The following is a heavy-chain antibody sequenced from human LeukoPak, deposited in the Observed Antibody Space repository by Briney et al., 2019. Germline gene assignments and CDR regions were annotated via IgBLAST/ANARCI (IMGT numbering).Heavy chain of an antibody. CDR1: GYSISSGYY. CDR3: ARNRITGTSENWFDP. D-gene: IGHD1-20*01. CDR2: IYHSGST. V-gene: IGHV4-38-2*01. Sequence: SETPSLTCAVSGYSISSGYYWVWIRQPPGKGLEWIGSIYHSGSTYYNPPLKSRVTISVDTSKNQFSLKLSSVTAADTAVYYCARNRITGTSENWFDPWGQGTLVTVSS. J-gene: IGHJ5*02.